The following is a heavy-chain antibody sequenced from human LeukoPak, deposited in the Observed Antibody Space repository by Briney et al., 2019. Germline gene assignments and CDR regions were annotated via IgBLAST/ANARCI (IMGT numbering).Heavy chain of an antibody. CDR2: IIPILGIA. CDR3: ARVEEGGIAAAT. V-gene: IGHV1-69*02. D-gene: IGHD6-13*01. J-gene: IGHJ4*02. Sequence: SVKVSCKASGGTFSSYTISWVRQAPGQGLEWKGRIIPILGIANYAQRFQGRVTITADKSTSTAYMELSSLRSEDTAVYYCARVEEGGIAAATWGQGTLVTVSS. CDR1: GGTFSSYT.